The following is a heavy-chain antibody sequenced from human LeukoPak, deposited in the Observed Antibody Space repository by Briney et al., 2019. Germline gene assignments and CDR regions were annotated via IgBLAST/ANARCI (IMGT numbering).Heavy chain of an antibody. J-gene: IGHJ4*02. CDR3: ARDPPSGSSYYFDY. Sequence: ASVKVSCKASGYTFTSYNMPWVRKPPGQGLEWMGIINPSGGSTSYAQKFQGRVTMTRDTSTSTVYMELSSLRSEDTAVYYCARDPPSGSSYYFDYWGQGTLVTVSS. V-gene: IGHV1-46*01. D-gene: IGHD1-26*01. CDR2: INPSGGST. CDR1: GYTFTSYN.